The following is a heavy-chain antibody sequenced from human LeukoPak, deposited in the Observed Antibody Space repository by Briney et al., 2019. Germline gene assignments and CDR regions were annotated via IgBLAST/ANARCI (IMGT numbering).Heavy chain of an antibody. D-gene: IGHD6-19*01. J-gene: IGHJ6*03. CDR1: GYTFTGYY. V-gene: IGHV1-2*02. CDR2: INPNSGGT. CDR3: ARGPGIAVAGNFYYYYYYMDV. Sequence: ASVKVSRKASGYTFTGYYMHWVRQAPGQGLEWMGWINPNSGGTNYAQKFQGRDTMTRDTSISTAYMELSRLRSDDTAVYYCARGPGIAVAGNFYYYYYYMDVWGKGTTVTVSS.